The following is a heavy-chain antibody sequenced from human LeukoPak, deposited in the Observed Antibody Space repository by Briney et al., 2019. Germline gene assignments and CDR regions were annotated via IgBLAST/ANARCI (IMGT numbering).Heavy chain of an antibody. D-gene: IGHD4-17*01. J-gene: IGHJ6*02. CDR2: IYYSGST. CDR1: GGSISSYY. V-gene: IGHV4-59*01. CDR3: ARTYGDRYYYYYYGMDV. Sequence: KSSETLSLTCTVSGGSISSYYWSWIRHPPGKGLEGIGYIYYSGSTNYNPSLKSRVTISVDTSKNQFSLKLSSVTAADTAVYYCARTYGDRYYYYYYGMDVWGQGTTVTVSS.